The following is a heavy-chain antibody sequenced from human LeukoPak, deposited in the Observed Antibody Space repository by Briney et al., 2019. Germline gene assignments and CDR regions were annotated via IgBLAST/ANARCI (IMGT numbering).Heavy chain of an antibody. CDR1: GGSISNYY. V-gene: IGHV4-4*08. J-gene: IGHJ6*03. Sequence: SETLSLTCTVSGGSISNYYWTWIRQPPGKGLEWIGYIYNSGSTNYRPSLKSRVTISVDTSKNQVSLKLSSVTAADTAVYYCARDSQLSCSGGSCYSDYYYYMDVWGKGTTVTVSS. CDR2: IYNSGST. CDR3: ARDSQLSCSGGSCYSDYYYYMDV. D-gene: IGHD2-15*01.